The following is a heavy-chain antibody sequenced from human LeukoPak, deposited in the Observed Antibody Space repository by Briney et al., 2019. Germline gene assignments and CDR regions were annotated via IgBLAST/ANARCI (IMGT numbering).Heavy chain of an antibody. Sequence: GRSLRLSCAASGFTFDDYAMHWVRHAPGKGLEWVSGISWNSGSIGYADSVKGRFTISRDNAKNSLYLQMNSLRAEDTALYYCAKGKTRYCSSTSCPAYNWFDPWGQGTLVTVSS. CDR1: GFTFDDYA. CDR2: ISWNSGSI. D-gene: IGHD2-2*01. J-gene: IGHJ5*02. V-gene: IGHV3-9*01. CDR3: AKGKTRYCSSTSCPAYNWFDP.